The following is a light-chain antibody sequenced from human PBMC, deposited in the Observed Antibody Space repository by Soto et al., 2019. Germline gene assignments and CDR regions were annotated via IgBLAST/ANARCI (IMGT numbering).Light chain of an antibody. CDR1: QRVGSNF. CDR2: GIF. V-gene: IGKV3D-20*02. J-gene: IGKJ5*01. CDR3: QQRNVWPPIT. Sequence: ELVLTQSPATLSVSPGEGAALSCRASQRVGSNFLAWYQQKPGQPPRLLIYGIFTRAAGIPDRFSGSGSGTEFTLTINSLEPEDFAVYYCQQRNVWPPITFGQGTRLEIK.